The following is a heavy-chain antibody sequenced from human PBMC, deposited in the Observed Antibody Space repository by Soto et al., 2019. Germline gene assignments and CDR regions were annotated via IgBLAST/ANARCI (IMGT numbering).Heavy chain of an antibody. CDR3: ARQSRYNWFDP. CDR1: GGSISIRDYY. CDR2: VSYSGTT. V-gene: IGHV4-39*01. J-gene: IGHJ5*02. Sequence: QMQLQESGPGLVKPSETLSLTCTVSGGSISIRDYYWGWIRQPPGKGLEWIGRVSYSGTTYSNPSLKSRVTISVDTSKTQFSLKVSSVTAADTAVYYCARQSRYNWFDPWGQGTLVTVSS.